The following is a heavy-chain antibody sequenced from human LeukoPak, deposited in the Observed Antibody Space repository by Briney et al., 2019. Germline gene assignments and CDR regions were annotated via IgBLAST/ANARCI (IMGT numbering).Heavy chain of an antibody. J-gene: IGHJ3*02. CDR1: GFTFSGSA. Sequence: GGSLRLSCAASGFTFSGSAMHWVRQASGKGLEWVGRIRSKANSYATAYAASVKGRFTISRDDSKNTAYLQMNSLKTEDTAVYYCTRLLAGSSPDDASDIWGQGTMVTVSS. CDR3: TRLLAGSSPDDASDI. CDR2: IRSKANSYAT. D-gene: IGHD6-13*01. V-gene: IGHV3-73*01.